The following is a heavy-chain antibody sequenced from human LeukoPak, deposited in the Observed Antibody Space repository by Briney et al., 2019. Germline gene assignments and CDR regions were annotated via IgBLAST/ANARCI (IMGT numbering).Heavy chain of an antibody. CDR2: ISYDGSNK. CDR1: GFTFSSYA. CDR3: ARHFPPYDDFWSGYYDY. J-gene: IGHJ4*02. V-gene: IGHV3-30*04. D-gene: IGHD3-3*01. Sequence: GRSLRHSCAASGFTFSSYAMHWVRQAPGKGLEGVAVISYDGSNKYYADSVKGRFTISRDNSKNTLYLQMNSLRAEDTTVYYCARHFPPYDDFWSGYYDYWGQGTLVTASS.